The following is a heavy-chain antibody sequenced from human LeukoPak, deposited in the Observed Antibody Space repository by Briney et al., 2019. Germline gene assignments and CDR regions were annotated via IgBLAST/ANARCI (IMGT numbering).Heavy chain of an antibody. V-gene: IGHV1-69*05. CDR2: IIPIFGTA. J-gene: IGHJ4*02. Sequence: VASVKVSCKASGGTFSSYAISWVRQTPGQGLEWMGGIIPIFGTANYAQKFQGRVTITTDESTSTAYMELSSLRSEDTAVYYCARGVYWSLDYWGQGTPVTVSS. CDR3: ARGVYWSLDY. CDR1: GGTFSSYA. D-gene: IGHD1-1*01.